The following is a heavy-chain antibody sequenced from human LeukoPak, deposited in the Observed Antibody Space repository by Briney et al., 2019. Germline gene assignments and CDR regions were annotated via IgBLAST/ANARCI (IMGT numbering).Heavy chain of an antibody. CDR2: ILYDGSNK. CDR3: AKDQIAGVPDY. CDR1: GFTFISYG. Sequence: LPGGSLRLSWAASGFTFISYGMHWVRQPPGKGLEWVEFILYDGSNKYYADSVKGRLTISRDNSKNTMYLQMNSLRGEDTAVYYCAKDQIAGVPDYWGQGTLVTVSS. V-gene: IGHV3-30*02. J-gene: IGHJ4*02. D-gene: IGHD6-13*01.